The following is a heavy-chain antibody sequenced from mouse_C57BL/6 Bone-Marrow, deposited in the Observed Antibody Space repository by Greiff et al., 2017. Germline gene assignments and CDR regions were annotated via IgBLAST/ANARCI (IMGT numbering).Heavy chain of an antibody. Sequence: QVQLQQPGAELVMPGASVKLSCKASGYTFTSSWMHWVKQRPGRGLEWIGRIVPNSGGTKYNEKFKSKATLTVDKPSITAYMQLSSLTTEDAAVYYCARGVLRMDYWGQGTSVTVSS. CDR2: IVPNSGGT. D-gene: IGHD1-1*01. J-gene: IGHJ4*01. CDR1: GYTFTSSW. V-gene: IGHV1-72*01. CDR3: ARGVLRMDY.